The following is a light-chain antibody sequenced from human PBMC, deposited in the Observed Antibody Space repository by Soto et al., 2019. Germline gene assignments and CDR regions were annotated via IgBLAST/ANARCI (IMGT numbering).Light chain of an antibody. V-gene: IGKV3-20*01. Sequence: EMVLTQSPGTLSLSPGERATLSCRASQTVTSNRLAWYQQKPGQAPRLLIYGASRRATGIPDRFSGSGSGTDFPLTISRPEPEDFAVYFCQQYGRLPSGFGFGPRTKLDTK. J-gene: IGKJ3*01. CDR1: QTVTSNR. CDR2: GAS. CDR3: QQYGRLPSGFG.